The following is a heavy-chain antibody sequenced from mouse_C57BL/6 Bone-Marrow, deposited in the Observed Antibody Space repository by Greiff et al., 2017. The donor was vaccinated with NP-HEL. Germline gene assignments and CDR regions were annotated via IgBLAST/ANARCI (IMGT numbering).Heavy chain of an antibody. J-gene: IGHJ4*01. Sequence: VQLQQSGPGLVQPSQCLSISCTVSGFSLTSYGVHWVRQSPGKGLEWLGVICSGGSTAYNAAFISRLSISKDNSKSQVFFKMNSLQADDTAIYYCARKHGAMDYWGQGTSVTVSS. CDR1: GFSLTSYG. CDR3: ARKHGAMDY. V-gene: IGHV2-2*01. CDR2: ICSGGST.